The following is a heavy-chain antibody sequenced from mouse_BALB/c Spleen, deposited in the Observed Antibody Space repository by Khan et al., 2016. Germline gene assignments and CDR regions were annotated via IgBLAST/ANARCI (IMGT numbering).Heavy chain of an antibody. V-gene: IGHV5-4*02. J-gene: IGHJ1*01. CDR3: ARAGSTDSYWYVDV. Sequence: EVELVESGGGLVKPGGSLKLSCAASGFTFSDYYMYWVRQTPEKRLEWVATISDGGTYIYYPDSVKGRFTISRYNAKNNLYLEMSSLKSEDTAMYYWARAGSTDSYWYVDVWGAGTTVTVSS. D-gene: IGHD1-1*01. CDR2: ISDGGTYI. CDR1: GFTFSDYY.